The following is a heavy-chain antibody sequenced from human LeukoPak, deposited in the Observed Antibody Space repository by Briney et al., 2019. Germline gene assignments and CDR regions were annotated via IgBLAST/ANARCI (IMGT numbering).Heavy chain of an antibody. J-gene: IGHJ1*01. V-gene: IGHV1-46*01. CDR1: GYTFTSYY. CDR2: INLIGGLT. Sequence: GASVKVSCKASGYTFTSYYIHWLRQAPGQGPEWMGMINLIGGLTSYAPKFQGRVTMTRDTSTSTVYMELSSLGSEDTAVYYCARGGMDIVVVPAAIEEYFQHWGQGTLVTVSS. CDR3: ARGGMDIVVVPAAIEEYFQH. D-gene: IGHD2-2*02.